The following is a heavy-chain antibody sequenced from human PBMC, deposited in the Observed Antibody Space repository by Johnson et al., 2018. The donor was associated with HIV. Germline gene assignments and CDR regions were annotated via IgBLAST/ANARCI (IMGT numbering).Heavy chain of an antibody. Sequence: VQLVESGGGLVQPGGSLRLSCAASRFTFSSYWMHWVRQAPGKGLVWVSRINSDGSSTTYADSVKGRFTISRDNSKNTLYLQMNSLRAEDTAVYYCAREGKDAFDIWGQGTMVTVSS. V-gene: IGHV3-74*01. CDR1: RFTFSSYW. CDR2: INSDGSST. J-gene: IGHJ3*02. CDR3: AREGKDAFDI. D-gene: IGHD3-10*01.